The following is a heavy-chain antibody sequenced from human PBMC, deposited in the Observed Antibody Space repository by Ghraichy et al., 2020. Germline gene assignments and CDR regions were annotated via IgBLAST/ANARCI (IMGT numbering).Heavy chain of an antibody. CDR3: ARGLQGSCNYTNCPFDQ. D-gene: IGHD3-3*01. J-gene: IGHJ4*02. CDR1: GFTFGDYD. Sequence: GGSLRLSCVVSGFTFGDYDMHWVRHPTGRGLEWVSSIGTLGDTYYPGSVEGRFTISRENATGSLYLQMNSLRAGDTAVYYCARGLQGSCNYTNCPFDQWGQGTLVTVSS. CDR2: IGTLGDT. V-gene: IGHV3-13*01.